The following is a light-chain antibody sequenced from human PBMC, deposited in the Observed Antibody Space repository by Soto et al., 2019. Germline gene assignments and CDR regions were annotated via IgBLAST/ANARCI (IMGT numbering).Light chain of an antibody. CDR3: QQYQSYWT. Sequence: DIQMTQFPSTLSASVGDRVTITCRASQSISSWLAWYQQKPGKAPKLLIYKASDLKRGVPSRFSGSGSGTEFTLTISGLQPDDFATYYCQQYQSYWTFGQGTKV. CDR2: KAS. CDR1: QSISSW. V-gene: IGKV1-5*03. J-gene: IGKJ1*01.